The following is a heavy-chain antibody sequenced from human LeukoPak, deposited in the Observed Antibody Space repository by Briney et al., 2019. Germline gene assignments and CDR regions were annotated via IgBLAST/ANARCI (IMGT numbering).Heavy chain of an antibody. CDR1: GGSISSYY. V-gene: IGHV4-59*01. J-gene: IGHJ5*02. CDR2: IYYSGST. Sequence: SETLSLTCTVSGGSISSYYWSRIRQPPGKGLEWIGYIYYSGSTNYNPSLKSRVTISVDTSKNQFSLKLSSVTAADTAVYYCARGPGDWFDPWGQGTLVTVSS. CDR3: ARGPGDWFDP.